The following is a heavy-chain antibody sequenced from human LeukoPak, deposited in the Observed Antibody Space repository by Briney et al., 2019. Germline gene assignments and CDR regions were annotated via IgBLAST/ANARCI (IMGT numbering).Heavy chain of an antibody. J-gene: IGHJ4*02. V-gene: IGHV3-53*01. CDR1: GFTVSSNY. D-gene: IGHD3-22*01. Sequence: PGGSLRLSCAASGFTVSSNYMSWVRQAPGKGLEWVSVIYSGGSTYYADSVKGRFTISRDNSKNTLYLQMNSLRAEDTAVYHCARAARTDSSGYYPTYYFDYWGQGTLVTVSS. CDR2: IYSGGST. CDR3: ARAARTDSSGYYPTYYFDY.